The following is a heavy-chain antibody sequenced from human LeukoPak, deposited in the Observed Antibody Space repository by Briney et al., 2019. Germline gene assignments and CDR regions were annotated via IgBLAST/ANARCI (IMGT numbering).Heavy chain of an antibody. CDR3: AREGDYGDSGIWFDP. Sequence: SETLSLTCAVSGGSISSGGYSWSWIRQPPGKGLEWIGYIYYSGSTYYNPSLKSRVTISVDTSKNQFSLKLSSVTAADTAVYYCAREGDYGDSGIWFDPWGQGTLVTVSS. CDR2: IYYSGST. J-gene: IGHJ5*02. CDR1: GGSISSGGYS. D-gene: IGHD4-17*01. V-gene: IGHV4-61*08.